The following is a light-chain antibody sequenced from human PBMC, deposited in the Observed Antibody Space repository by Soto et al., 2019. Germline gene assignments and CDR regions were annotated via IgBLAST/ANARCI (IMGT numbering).Light chain of an antibody. Sequence: DIQITQYPFTLSGSVGDRVTITFRASQTISSWLAWYQQKPGKAPKLLIYKASTLKSGVPSRFSGSGSGTEFTLTISSLQPDDSATYYCQQYDSSSTFGGGTKVDI. CDR3: QQYDSSST. J-gene: IGKJ4*02. V-gene: IGKV1-5*03. CDR1: QTISSW. CDR2: KAS.